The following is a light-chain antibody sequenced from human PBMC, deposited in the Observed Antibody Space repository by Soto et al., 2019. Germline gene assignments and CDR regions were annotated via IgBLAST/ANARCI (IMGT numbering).Light chain of an antibody. Sequence: EIVLTQSPGTLSLSPGERATLSCRASQSVSSIYLAWYQQKPGQAPRLLIYGASSRATGIPDRFSGRGSGTDFTLTISRLEPEDFAVYYCQHYGSSLLGTFGGGTKVEIK. J-gene: IGKJ4*01. CDR2: GAS. CDR3: QHYGSSLLGT. CDR1: QSVSSIY. V-gene: IGKV3-20*01.